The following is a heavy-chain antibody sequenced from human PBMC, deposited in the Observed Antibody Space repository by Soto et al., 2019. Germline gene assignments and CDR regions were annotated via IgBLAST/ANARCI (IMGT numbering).Heavy chain of an antibody. V-gene: IGHV4-39*02. Sequence: PSETLSLSCTVSGGSISSSSYHWGWIRQPPGKGLEWIGNVYYGGSTYYNPSLKSRVTITRDTSASTAYMELSSLRSEDTAVYYCARAAGGIWYYYYYMDVWGKGTTVTVSS. CDR1: GGSISSSSYH. D-gene: IGHD3-16*01. CDR2: VYYGGST. J-gene: IGHJ6*03. CDR3: ARAAGGIWYYYYYMDV.